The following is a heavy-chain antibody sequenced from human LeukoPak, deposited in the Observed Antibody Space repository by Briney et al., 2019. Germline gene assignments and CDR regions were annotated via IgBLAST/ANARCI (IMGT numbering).Heavy chain of an antibody. D-gene: IGHD2-21*02. Sequence: GGSLRLSCAASGFTFRGYSLNWVHQAPGKGLEWVSSISSSSSYIYYADSVKGRFTISRDNAKNSLLLQMNSLRAEDTAVYYCARVRGGDSYTLAYWGQGTLVTVSS. CDR3: ARVRGGDSYTLAY. J-gene: IGHJ4*02. V-gene: IGHV3-21*01. CDR2: ISSSSSYI. CDR1: GFTFRGYS.